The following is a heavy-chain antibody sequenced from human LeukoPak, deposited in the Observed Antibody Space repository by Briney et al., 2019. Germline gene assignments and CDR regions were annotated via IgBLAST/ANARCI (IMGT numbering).Heavy chain of an antibody. CDR3: AKDRTHRRYYDSTGYYNQYDY. Sequence: GGSLRLSCVASEFIFSNFAMSWVRQAPGKGLEWGSTISGNAAATYYGDSVKGRFTISRDNSRNALYLQMNSLRAEDTAIYYCAKDRTHRRYYDSTGYYNQYDYWGQGALVTVS. J-gene: IGHJ4*02. CDR2: ISGNAAAT. CDR1: EFIFSNFA. V-gene: IGHV3-23*01. D-gene: IGHD3-22*01.